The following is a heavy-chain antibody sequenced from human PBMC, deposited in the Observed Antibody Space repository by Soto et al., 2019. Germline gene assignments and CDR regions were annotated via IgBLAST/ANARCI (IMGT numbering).Heavy chain of an antibody. D-gene: IGHD2-15*01. CDR2: IKRDGTEK. CDR1: GFTFNTYY. CDR3: ARDRGYCSGGTCYSVLDY. J-gene: IGHJ4*01. V-gene: IGHV3-7*01. Sequence: EVQLVESGGGLVQPGGSLRLSCAASGFTFNTYYMNWVRQAPGKGLEWVANIKRDGTEKNYVDSVKGRFTISRDNAKSSLYLQMNSLSAGDTAVYYCARDRGYCSGGTCYSVLDYWGHGTLVTVSP.